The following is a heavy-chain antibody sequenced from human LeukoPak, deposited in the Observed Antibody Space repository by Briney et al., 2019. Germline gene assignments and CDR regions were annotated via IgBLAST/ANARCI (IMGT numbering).Heavy chain of an antibody. J-gene: IGHJ4*02. D-gene: IGHD3-22*01. Sequence: PGGSLRLSCVTSGFTFRNHGMSWFRQAPGKGLEWVSTISGSGYNTYYADSVMGRFTISRDNSKNTLYLQMNSLRAEDTAVYYCAKDHMYYYDSSGYWHFDYWGQGTLVTVSS. CDR2: ISGSGYNT. CDR1: GFTFRNHG. V-gene: IGHV3-23*01. CDR3: AKDHMYYYDSSGYWHFDY.